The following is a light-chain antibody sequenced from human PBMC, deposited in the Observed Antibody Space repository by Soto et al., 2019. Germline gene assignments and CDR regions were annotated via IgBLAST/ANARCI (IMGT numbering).Light chain of an antibody. V-gene: IGLV2-11*01. J-gene: IGLJ1*01. CDR3: GSDAGSDICGV. CDR1: SSDLSGYNY. Sequence: QSALTQPRSVSGSPGQSVTISCTGISSDLSGYNYVSCYRQHPGKAPKLMIYDVTKRPSGVPDRFSGSKSGNTASLTISGLQAEDEADYYRGSDAGSDICGVFGTGTKVTV. CDR2: DVT.